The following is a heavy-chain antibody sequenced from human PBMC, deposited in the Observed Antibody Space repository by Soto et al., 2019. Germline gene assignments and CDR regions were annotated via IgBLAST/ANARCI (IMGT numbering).Heavy chain of an antibody. D-gene: IGHD3-22*01. Sequence: SVKVSCKASGGTFSSYAISWVRQAPGQGLEWMGGIIPIFGTVNYAQKFQGRVTITADKSTSTAYMELSSLRSEDTAVYYCVEYNYYDSSGYYPDPFDIWGQGTMVTVSS. V-gene: IGHV1-69*06. CDR1: GGTFSSYA. J-gene: IGHJ3*02. CDR2: IIPIFGTV. CDR3: VEYNYYDSSGYYPDPFDI.